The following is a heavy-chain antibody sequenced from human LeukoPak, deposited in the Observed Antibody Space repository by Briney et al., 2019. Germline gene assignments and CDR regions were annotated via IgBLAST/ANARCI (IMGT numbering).Heavy chain of an antibody. D-gene: IGHD1-26*01. CDR2: MNPNSGNT. CDR1: GYTFTSYD. V-gene: IGHV1-8*01. Sequence: ASVKVSCKASGYTFTSYDINWVRQATGQGLEWMGWMNPNSGNTGYAQKFQGRVTMTRDMSTSTVYMELSSLRSEDTAVYYCARDKVGAPDYWGQGTLVTVSS. CDR3: ARDKVGAPDY. J-gene: IGHJ4*02.